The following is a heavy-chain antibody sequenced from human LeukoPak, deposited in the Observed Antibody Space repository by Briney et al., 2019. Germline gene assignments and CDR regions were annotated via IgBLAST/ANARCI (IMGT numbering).Heavy chain of an antibody. D-gene: IGHD6-6*01. Sequence: ASVKVSCKASGDTFSSYAISWVRQAPGQGLEWMGGIIPIFGTANYAQKFQGRVTITADESTSTAYMELSSLRSEDTAVYYCARDNPKYSSSSVAFDIWGQGTMVTVSS. CDR1: GDTFSSYA. J-gene: IGHJ3*02. CDR3: ARDNPKYSSSSVAFDI. V-gene: IGHV1-69*01. CDR2: IIPIFGTA.